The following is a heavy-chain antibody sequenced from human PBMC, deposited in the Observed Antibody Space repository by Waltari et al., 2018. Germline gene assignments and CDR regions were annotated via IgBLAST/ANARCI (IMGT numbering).Heavy chain of an antibody. V-gene: IGHV3-48*03. CDR2: ISSSGSTR. CDR1: GFTFSSYE. CDR3: ARDLAVAGPDAFDI. Sequence: EVQLVESGGGLVQPGGSLRLSCAASGFTFSSYEMNWVRQAPGKGLEWVSYISSSGSTRYYADSGKGRFTISRDNAKNSLYLQMNSLRAEDTAVYYCARDLAVAGPDAFDIWGQGTMVTVSS. J-gene: IGHJ3*02. D-gene: IGHD6-19*01.